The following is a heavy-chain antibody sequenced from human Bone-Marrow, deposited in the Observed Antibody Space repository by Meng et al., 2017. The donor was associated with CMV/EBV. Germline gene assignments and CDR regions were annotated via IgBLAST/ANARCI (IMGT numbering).Heavy chain of an antibody. V-gene: IGHV3-48*03. CDR1: GFTYSYYE. CDR2: ISSRGSTI. D-gene: IGHD3-16*01. J-gene: IGHJ5*02. Sequence: GESLKISCAASGFTYSYYEMNWVRQAPGKGLEWVAYISSRGSTIYYADSVKGRFTISRDNAKNSLYLQMDNLRAEDTAVYYCARDWGRVLDPRGQGTLVTVFS. CDR3: ARDWGRVLDP.